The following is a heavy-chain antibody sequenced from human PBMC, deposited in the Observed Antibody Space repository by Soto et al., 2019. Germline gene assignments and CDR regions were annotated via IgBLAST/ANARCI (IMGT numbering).Heavy chain of an antibody. Sequence: PVGSLRLSCAASGFTFSTYSMNWARQAPGKGLEWVSYISSSSSTIFYTDSVKGRFTVSRDNAKNSLYLQMNSLRAEDTAVYYCAREIILGICHSWGRGTLVTVSS. CDR1: GFTFSTYS. CDR2: ISSSSSTI. CDR3: AREIILGICHS. J-gene: IGHJ4*02. D-gene: IGHD7-27*01. V-gene: IGHV3-48*01.